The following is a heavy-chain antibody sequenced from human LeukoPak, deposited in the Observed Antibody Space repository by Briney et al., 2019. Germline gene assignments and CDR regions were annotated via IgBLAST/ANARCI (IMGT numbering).Heavy chain of an antibody. V-gene: IGHV4-39*07. D-gene: IGHD3-16*01. CDR2: IYYSGST. CDR3: ARFTPQGYGWGGYNRFDP. Sequence: SETLSLTCIVSGGSITSNTYFWDWIRQTPGKGLEWIGSIYYSGSTYYNPSLKSRVTISVDTSKNQFSLNLTFVTAADTAVYYCARFTPQGYGWGGYNRFDPWGQGTLVTVSS. J-gene: IGHJ5*02. CDR1: GGSITSNTYF.